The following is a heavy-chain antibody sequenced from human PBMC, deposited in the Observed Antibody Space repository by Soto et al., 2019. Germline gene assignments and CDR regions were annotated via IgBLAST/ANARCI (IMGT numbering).Heavy chain of an antibody. Sequence: SETLSLTCAVSGGSISIGGYSWSCIRQPPGKGLEWIGYIYHSGSTYYNPSLKSRVTISVDRSKNQFSLKLSSVTAADTAVYYCARVSGYYYGVDYWGQGTLVTVSS. D-gene: IGHD3-22*01. CDR1: GGSISIGGYS. CDR3: ARVSGYYYGVDY. J-gene: IGHJ4*02. CDR2: IYHSGST. V-gene: IGHV4-30-2*01.